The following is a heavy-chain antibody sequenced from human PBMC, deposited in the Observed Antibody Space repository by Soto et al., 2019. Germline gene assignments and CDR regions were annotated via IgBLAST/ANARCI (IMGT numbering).Heavy chain of an antibody. CDR2: ITPSGRFI. CDR3: AGTYDPTDY. J-gene: IGHJ4*02. D-gene: IGHD3-22*01. CDR1: GISFSDYH. V-gene: IGHV3-21*01. Sequence: EEQFMESGGGLVKPGGSLRLSCAASGISFSDYHMNWVRQAPGKGLEWVASITPSGRFINYADSVAGRFIISRYNTTYSLLLQMNSLRCEDTAVYYCAGTYDPTDYWGQGALVTVSS.